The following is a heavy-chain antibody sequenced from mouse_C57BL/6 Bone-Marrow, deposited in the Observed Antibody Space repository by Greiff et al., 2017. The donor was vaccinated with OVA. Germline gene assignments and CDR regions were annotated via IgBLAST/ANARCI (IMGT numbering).Heavy chain of an antibody. CDR3: ARWDYDEDFDY. CDR2: IHPNSGST. CDR1: GYTFTSYW. Sequence: QVQLQQPGAELVKPGASVKLSCKASGYTFTSYWMHWVKQRPGQGLEWIGMIHPNSGSTNYNEKFKSKATLTVDKSSSTAYMQRSSLTSEDSAVYYCARWDYDEDFDYWGQGTTLTVSS. D-gene: IGHD2-4*01. V-gene: IGHV1-64*01. J-gene: IGHJ2*01.